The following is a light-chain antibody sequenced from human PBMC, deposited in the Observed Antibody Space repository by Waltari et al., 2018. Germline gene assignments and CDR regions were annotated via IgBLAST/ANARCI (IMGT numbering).Light chain of an antibody. J-gene: IGLJ2*01. CDR1: SSDVGGHPY. CDR2: DVS. Sequence: QSALTQPASVSGSPGQSITLSCTGTSSDVGGHPYVSWYQQPPGEAPKLIIYDVSSRPSGVSPRFSASRSGNTASLTISGLRTEDEADYYCSSYSSVTNVVFGGGTKLTVL. V-gene: IGLV2-14*01. CDR3: SSYSSVTNVV.